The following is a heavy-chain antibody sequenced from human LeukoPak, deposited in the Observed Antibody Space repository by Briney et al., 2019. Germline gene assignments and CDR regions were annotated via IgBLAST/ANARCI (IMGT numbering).Heavy chain of an antibody. V-gene: IGHV4-59*01. Sequence: PSETLSLTCTVSGGSISSYYWSWIRQPPGKGLEWIGYIYYSGSTNYNPSLKSRVTISVDTSKNQFSLKLSSVTAADTAVYYCARVGVVAAYFDYWGQGTLVTVSS. CDR2: IYYSGST. D-gene: IGHD2-15*01. CDR3: ARVGVVAAYFDY. CDR1: GGSISSYY. J-gene: IGHJ4*02.